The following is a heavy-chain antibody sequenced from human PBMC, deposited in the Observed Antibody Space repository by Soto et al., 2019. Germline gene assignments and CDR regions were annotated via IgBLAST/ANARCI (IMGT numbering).Heavy chain of an antibody. CDR3: ARGQAQQLVPAALDY. CDR1: GYTFTSYG. J-gene: IGHJ4*02. D-gene: IGHD6-13*01. V-gene: IGHV1-18*01. CDR2: ISAYNGNT. Sequence: ASVKVSCKASGYTFTSYGISWVRQAPGQGLEWMGWISAYNGNTNYAQKLQGRVTMTTDTSTSTAYMELRSLRSDDTAVYYCARGQAQQLVPAALDYWGQGTLVTVSS.